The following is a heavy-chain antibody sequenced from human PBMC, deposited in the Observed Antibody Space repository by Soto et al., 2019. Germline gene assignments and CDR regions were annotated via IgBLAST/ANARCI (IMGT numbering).Heavy chain of an antibody. J-gene: IGHJ6*02. V-gene: IGHV3-21*01. Sequence: GGSLRLSCAASGFTFSSYSMNWVRQAPGKGLEWVSSISSSSSYIYYADSVKGRFTISRDNAKNSLYLQMNSPRAEDTAVYYCARWPNDFWSGYQTYYYYYYYGMDVWGQGTTVTVSS. CDR1: GFTFSSYS. CDR3: ARWPNDFWSGYQTYYYYYYYGMDV. D-gene: IGHD3-3*01. CDR2: ISSSSSYI.